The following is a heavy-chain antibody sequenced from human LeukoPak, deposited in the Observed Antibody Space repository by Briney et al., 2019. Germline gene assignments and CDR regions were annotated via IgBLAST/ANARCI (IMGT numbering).Heavy chain of an antibody. V-gene: IGHV4-31*03. CDR3: ARHQLSYCGGDCYSRYFDY. Sequence: SETLSLTCTVSGGSISSGGYYWSWIRQHPGKGLEWIGYIYYSGSTYYNPSLKSRVTISVDTSKNQFSLKLSSVTAADTAVYYCARHQLSYCGGDCYSRYFDYWGQGTLVTVSS. CDR2: IYYSGST. D-gene: IGHD2-21*02. J-gene: IGHJ4*02. CDR1: GGSISSGGYY.